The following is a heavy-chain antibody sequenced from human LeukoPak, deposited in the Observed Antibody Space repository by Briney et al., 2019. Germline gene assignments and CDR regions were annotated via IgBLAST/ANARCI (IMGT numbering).Heavy chain of an antibody. CDR2: IYCSGST. CDR3: ARGSYGEVTPFDY. J-gene: IGHJ4*02. D-gene: IGHD4-17*01. Sequence: SETLSLTCTVSGGSVSSGSYYWSWIRQPPGKGLEWIGYIYCSGSTNYNPSLKSRVTISVDTSKNQFSLKLSSVTAADTAVYYCARGSYGEVTPFDYWGQGTLVTVSS. V-gene: IGHV4-61*01. CDR1: GGSVSSGSYY.